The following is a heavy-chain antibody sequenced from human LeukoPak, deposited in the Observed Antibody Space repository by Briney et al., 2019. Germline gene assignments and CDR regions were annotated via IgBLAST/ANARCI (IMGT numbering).Heavy chain of an antibody. Sequence: SETLSLTCTVSGGSISSSSYYWGWIRQPPGKGLEWIGSIYYSGSTYYNPSLKSRVTISVDMSKNQFSLKLSSVTAADTAVYYCARLRGEQPAYYYYYYMDVWGKGTTVTVSS. CDR1: GGSISSSSYY. J-gene: IGHJ6*03. CDR2: IYYSGST. CDR3: ARLRGEQPAYYYYYYMDV. D-gene: IGHD1-26*01. V-gene: IGHV4-39*01.